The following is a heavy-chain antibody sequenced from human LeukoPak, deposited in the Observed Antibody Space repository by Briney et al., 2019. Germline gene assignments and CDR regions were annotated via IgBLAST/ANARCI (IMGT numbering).Heavy chain of an antibody. CDR3: ARDPAVAGIPYYY. J-gene: IGHJ4*02. D-gene: IGHD6-19*01. CDR1: RFTFSSYW. Sequence: GGSLRLSCAASRFTFSSYWMHWVRQAPGKGLVWVSRINSDGSSTSYADSVKGRFTISRDNAKNTLYLQMNSLRAEDTAVYYCARDPAVAGIPYYYWGQGTLVTVSS. CDR2: INSDGSST. V-gene: IGHV3-74*01.